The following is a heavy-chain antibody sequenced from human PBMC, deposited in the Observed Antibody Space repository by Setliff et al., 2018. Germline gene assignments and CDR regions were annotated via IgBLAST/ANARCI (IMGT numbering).Heavy chain of an antibody. J-gene: IGHJ5*02. CDR2: INQDGSGK. V-gene: IGHV3-7*03. D-gene: IGHD3-22*01. CDR3: ARNSIGYYFDP. Sequence: GGSLRLSCAASGFIFSSYWMNWVRQAPGKGLEWVATINQDGSGKYYADSVKGRFTISRDNSKNTLYLQMIRLRAEDTAVYYCARNSIGYYFDPWGQGTLVTVSS. CDR1: GFIFSSYW.